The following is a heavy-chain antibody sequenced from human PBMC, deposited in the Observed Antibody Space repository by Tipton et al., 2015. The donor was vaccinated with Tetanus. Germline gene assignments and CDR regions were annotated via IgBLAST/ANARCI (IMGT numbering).Heavy chain of an antibody. CDR2: ISYTGRT. J-gene: IGHJ4*02. V-gene: IGHV4-39*02. D-gene: IGHD3-22*01. Sequence: TLSLTCIVSGGSMSGSGHYGAWVRQSPGKGLEWIGSISYTGRTYYSPSLKSRVTMSVDTSKKDFSVRLGSVTAADTAVYYCAGLDYDDRIGYNTINYWGRGTLVTVSS. CDR3: AGLDYDDRIGYNTINY. CDR1: GGSMSGSGHY.